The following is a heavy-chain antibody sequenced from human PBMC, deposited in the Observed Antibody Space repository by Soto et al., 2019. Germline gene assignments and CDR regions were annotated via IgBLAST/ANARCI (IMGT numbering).Heavy chain of an antibody. J-gene: IGHJ4*02. CDR3: ARGLYCGGGCYSHFDN. Sequence: VQLVQSGAEVKKPGYSVKVSCKASGGTFSNYPFIWVRQAPGQGLAWMGGIIPIFGTTDYGQRFQGRVTINADESTNTAYVELSSVRCDDTAVYYCARGLYCGGGCYSHFDNWGQGPLVTVSS. CDR2: IIPIFGTT. D-gene: IGHD2-21*02. CDR1: GGTFSNYP. V-gene: IGHV1-69*01.